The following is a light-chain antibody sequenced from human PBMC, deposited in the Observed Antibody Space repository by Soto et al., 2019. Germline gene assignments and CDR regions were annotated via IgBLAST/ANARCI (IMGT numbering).Light chain of an antibody. CDR3: QQYGSSPKT. Sequence: EIVLTQSPGTLSLSPGDRATLSCRASQTISSTYLAWYQQKPGQAPRLLIYATSTRATGIPDRFSGSGSGTDFTLNISRLEPEDFAVYYCQQYGSSPKTFGQGTKVDIK. CDR1: QTISSTY. V-gene: IGKV3-20*01. J-gene: IGKJ1*01. CDR2: ATS.